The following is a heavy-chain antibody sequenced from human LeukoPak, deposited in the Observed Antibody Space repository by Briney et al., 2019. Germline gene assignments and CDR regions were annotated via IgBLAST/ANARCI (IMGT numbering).Heavy chain of an antibody. V-gene: IGHV3-11*03. CDR2: ICIRSSYT. J-gene: IGHJ5*02. D-gene: IGHD5-18*01. Sequence: GGSLRLSCAASGFTFSAYYMSCIRRGPRKGHECGSYICIRSSYTNYTDSARGRFTISRYNAKNSLYLQMNSLRAEDTAVYYCARQLTAMVKYNDWFDPWGQGTVVTVSS. CDR1: GFTFSAYY. CDR3: ARQLTAMVKYNDWFDP.